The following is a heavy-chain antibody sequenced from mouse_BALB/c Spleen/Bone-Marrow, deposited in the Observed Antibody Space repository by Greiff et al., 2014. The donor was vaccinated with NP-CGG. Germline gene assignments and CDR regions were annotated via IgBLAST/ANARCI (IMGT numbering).Heavy chain of an antibody. CDR2: IWGGGIT. J-gene: IGHJ2*01. CDR3: AKHDTTVVLDY. V-gene: IGHV2-6-5*01. CDR1: GFSLTDYG. Sequence: VQLVESGPGLVAPSQSLSITCTVSGFSLTDYGVSWIRQPPGKGPEWLGVIWGGGITYYNSTLKSRLSISKDNSKSQVFLKMNSLQTDDTAMYYCAKHDTTVVLDYWGQGTTLTVSS. D-gene: IGHD1-1*01.